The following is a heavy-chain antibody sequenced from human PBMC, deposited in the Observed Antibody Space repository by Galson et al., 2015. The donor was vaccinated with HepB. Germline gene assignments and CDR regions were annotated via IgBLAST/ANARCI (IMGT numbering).Heavy chain of an antibody. J-gene: IGHJ4*02. D-gene: IGHD6-19*01. CDR3: AKDRSHSSGWGLFDD. V-gene: IGHV3-30*18. Sequence: SLRLSCAASGFSFSDYAMHWVRQAPGKGLEWVAVISFDGSHIYYADSVTGRFTISRDNSKNTLYLEMNSLRAEDTAVYYCAKDRSHSSGWGLFDDWGQGTLVAVSS. CDR1: GFSFSDYA. CDR2: ISFDGSHI.